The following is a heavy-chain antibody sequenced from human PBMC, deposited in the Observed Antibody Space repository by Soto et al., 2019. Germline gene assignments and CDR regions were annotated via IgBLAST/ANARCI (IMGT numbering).Heavy chain of an antibody. V-gene: IGHV3-30*18. CDR2: ISYDGRKK. J-gene: IGHJ6*02. CDR1: GFTFSSYG. Sequence: QVQLVESGGGVVQPGRSLRLSCVVSGFTFSSYGMHWVRQAPGKGLEWVAVISYDGRKKYYADSVKGRFTISRDNSKNTVYLQMNNLRAEDTAVYYCAKDEVLVEVVARDYYGMDVWGQGTTVTVSS. D-gene: IGHD2-15*01. CDR3: AKDEVLVEVVARDYYGMDV.